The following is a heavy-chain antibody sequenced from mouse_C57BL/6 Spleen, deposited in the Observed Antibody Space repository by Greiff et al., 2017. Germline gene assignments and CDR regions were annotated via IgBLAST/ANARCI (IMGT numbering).Heavy chain of an antibody. D-gene: IGHD1-1*01. CDR3: ARYYGSSSYWYFDV. CDR2: IRNKANGYTT. V-gene: IGHV7-3*01. J-gene: IGHJ1*03. Sequence: EVKLVESGGGLVQPGGSLSLSCAASGFTFTDYYMSWVRQPPGKALAWLGFIRNKANGYTTEYSASVKGRFTISRDNSQSILYLQMNALRAEDSATYYCARYYGSSSYWYFDVWGTGTTVTVSS. CDR1: GFTFTDYY.